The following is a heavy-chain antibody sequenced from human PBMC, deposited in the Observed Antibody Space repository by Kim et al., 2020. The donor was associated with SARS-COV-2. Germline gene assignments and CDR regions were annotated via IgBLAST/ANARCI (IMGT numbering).Heavy chain of an antibody. D-gene: IGHD1-26*01. V-gene: IGHV3-74*01. Sequence: GGSLRLSCAASGFTFTSHWTHWVRQAPGKGLVWVSRINSDGSSISYADSVKGRFTISRDNAKNTLFLQMNSLRPEDTADYYCARVRPRVGATNDAFDIWG. CDR2: INSDGSSI. CDR1: GFTFTSHW. J-gene: IGHJ3*02. CDR3: ARVRPRVGATNDAFDI.